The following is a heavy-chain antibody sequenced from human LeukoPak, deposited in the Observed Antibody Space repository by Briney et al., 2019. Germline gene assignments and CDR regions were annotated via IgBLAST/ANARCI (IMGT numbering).Heavy chain of an antibody. Sequence: GESLNISCQGSGYSFTSSWISWVRQIPGKGLEWMGRIDPRDSYTNYSTPFQGHVTISAAKSISTDSLQWSSLKASDTAMYYCARLKYSGSYLFDYWGQGTLVTVSS. CDR3: ARLKYSGSYLFDY. CDR2: IDPRDSYT. D-gene: IGHD1-26*01. CDR1: GYSFTSSW. V-gene: IGHV5-10-1*01. J-gene: IGHJ4*02.